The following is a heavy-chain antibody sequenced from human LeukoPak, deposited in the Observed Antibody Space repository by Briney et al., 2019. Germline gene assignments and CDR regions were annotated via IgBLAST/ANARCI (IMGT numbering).Heavy chain of an antibody. Sequence: GGSLRLSCAASGFTFSSYAMSWVRQAPGKGLEWVSYISSSSSTIYYADSVKGRFTISRDNAKNSLYLQMNSLRAEDTAVYYCARRARYPDYWGQGTLVTVSS. CDR1: GFTFSSYA. CDR2: ISSSSSTI. CDR3: ARRARYPDY. J-gene: IGHJ4*02. V-gene: IGHV3-48*01. D-gene: IGHD1-1*01.